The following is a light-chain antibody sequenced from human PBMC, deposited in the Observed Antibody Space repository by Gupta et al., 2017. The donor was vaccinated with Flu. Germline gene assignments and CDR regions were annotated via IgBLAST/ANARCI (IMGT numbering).Light chain of an antibody. J-gene: IGLJ3*02. V-gene: IGLV3-21*02. CDR1: NIARKS. CDR3: QVWDSSSVNWV. CDR2: DDS. Sequence: SYVLTPPPSVSVAPGQTARSTCGGNNIARKSVHWYQQRPGQAPVLVVYDDSGRPSRIPERLSGSNAGNTATLSISRVEAGDEADDDWQVWDSSSVNWVFGGGTKLTVL.